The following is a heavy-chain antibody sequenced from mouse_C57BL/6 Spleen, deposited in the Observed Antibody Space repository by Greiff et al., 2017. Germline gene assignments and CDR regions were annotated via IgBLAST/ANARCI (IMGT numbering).Heavy chain of an antibody. D-gene: IGHD5-1*01. V-gene: IGHV1-50*01. J-gene: IGHJ3*01. CDR3: ARFNEYVVFAD. CDR1: GYTFTSYW. CDR2: IDPSDSYT. Sequence: VQLQQPGAELVKPGASVKLSCKASGYTFTSYWMQWVKQRPGQGLEWIGEIDPSDSYTNYNQKFKGKATLTVDTSSSTAYMQLSSLTSEDSAVYYCARFNEYVVFADWGQGTLVTVSA.